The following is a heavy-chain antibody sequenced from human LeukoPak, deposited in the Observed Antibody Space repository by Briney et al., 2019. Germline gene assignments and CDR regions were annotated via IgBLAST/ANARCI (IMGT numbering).Heavy chain of an antibody. CDR1: GFTFSSYE. D-gene: IGHD2-15*01. J-gene: IGHJ6*04. Sequence: SGGSLRLSCAAPGFTFSSYEMNWVRQAPGKGLEWVSYISGSGSSIYYADSVKGRFTISRDNAKNSLYLQMNSLRAEDTAVYYCARDRGVVVAATLYYYYYGMDVWGKGTTVTVSS. CDR3: ARDRGVVVAATLYYYYYGMDV. CDR2: ISGSGSSI. V-gene: IGHV3-48*03.